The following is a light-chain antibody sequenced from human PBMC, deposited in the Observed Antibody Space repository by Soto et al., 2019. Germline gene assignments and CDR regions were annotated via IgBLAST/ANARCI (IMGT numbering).Light chain of an antibody. Sequence: LTQPASVSGSLGQSITISCTGTSSDIGGYKYVSWYQQHPGKAPKLIIFEVSNRPSGVSDRFSGSNSGNTASLTISGLQAEDEPDYYCTSYSRYRVLVFGGGTKVTVL. CDR3: TSYSRYRVLV. V-gene: IGLV2-14*01. CDR2: EVS. J-gene: IGLJ3*02. CDR1: SSDIGGYKY.